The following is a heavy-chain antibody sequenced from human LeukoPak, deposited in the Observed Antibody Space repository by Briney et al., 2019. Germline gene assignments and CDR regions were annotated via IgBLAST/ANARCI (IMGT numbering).Heavy chain of an antibody. CDR3: ARTKLNDSSGYYPTPYWYFDL. CDR2: IYYSGST. CDR1: GDSISGYY. Sequence: SETLSLTCTVSGDSISGYYWSWIRQPPGKGLEWIGSIYYSGSTYYNPSLKSRVTISVDTSKNQFSLKLSSVTAADTAVYYCARTKLNDSSGYYPTPYWYFDLWGRGTLVTVSS. V-gene: IGHV4-59*01. J-gene: IGHJ2*01. D-gene: IGHD3-22*01.